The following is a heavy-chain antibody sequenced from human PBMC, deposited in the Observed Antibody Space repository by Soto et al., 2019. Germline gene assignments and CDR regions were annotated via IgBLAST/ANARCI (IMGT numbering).Heavy chain of an antibody. V-gene: IGHV1-69*02. CDR3: ARASLGDDSRGQQAP. Sequence: QVQLVQSGAEVKKPGSSVKVSCKASGGTFSSYTISWVRQAPGQGLEWMGRIIPILGIANYAQKFQGRVTITAAKSTSTAYMELSSLRSEDTAVDYGARASLGDDSRGQQAPWGQGTMVTVSS. CDR1: GGTFSSYT. CDR2: IIPILGIA. J-gene: IGHJ3*01. D-gene: IGHD3-22*01.